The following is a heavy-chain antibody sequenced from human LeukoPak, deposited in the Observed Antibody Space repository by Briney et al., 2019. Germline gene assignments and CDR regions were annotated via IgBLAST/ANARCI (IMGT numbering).Heavy chain of an antibody. CDR3: ARVLTMVRGVIIHNWFDP. J-gene: IGHJ5*02. Sequence: RTGRSLRPSCAASGSTFSSYWMSWVSQAPGKGMEWVANIKQDGSEKYDVESVKGRFTISRDNAQNSVYLQMNSLIAEDSAVYYCARVLTMVRGVIIHNWFDPWGQGTLVTVSS. D-gene: IGHD3-10*01. V-gene: IGHV3-7*01. CDR2: IKQDGSEK. CDR1: GSTFSSYW.